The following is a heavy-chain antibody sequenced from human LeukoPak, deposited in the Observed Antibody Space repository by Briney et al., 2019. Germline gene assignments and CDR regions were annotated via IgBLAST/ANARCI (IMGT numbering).Heavy chain of an antibody. CDR2: INSYSGNT. J-gene: IGHJ4*02. Sequence: ASVKVSCKASGYPFPSYDISWVRQAPGQGLEWMGRINSYSGNTKYVQNLQGRVTMTTDTSTSTTYMELRSLRSDDKAVYYCARDIEARFDSWGQGTVVTVSS. CDR3: ARDIEARFDS. D-gene: IGHD6-6*01. CDR1: GYPFPSYD. V-gene: IGHV1-18*01.